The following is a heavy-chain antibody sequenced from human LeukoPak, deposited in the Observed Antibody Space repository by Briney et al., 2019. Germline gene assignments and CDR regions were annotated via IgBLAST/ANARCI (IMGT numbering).Heavy chain of an antibody. CDR3: ARPSLPEWAVAGNYFDY. CDR2: TYPGDSDT. V-gene: IGHV5-51*01. D-gene: IGHD6-19*01. J-gene: IGHJ4*02. CDR1: GYSFTSYW. Sequence: GESLKISCKGSGYSFTSYWIGWVRQMPGKGLEWMGITYPGDSDTRYSPSFQGQVTISADRSISTAYLQWSSLKASDTAMYYCARPSLPEWAVAGNYFDYWGQGTLVTVSS.